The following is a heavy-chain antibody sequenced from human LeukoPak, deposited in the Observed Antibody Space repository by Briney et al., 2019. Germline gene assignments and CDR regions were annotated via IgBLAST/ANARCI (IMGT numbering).Heavy chain of an antibody. J-gene: IGHJ4*02. CDR3: ARRAGGYSHPYDY. CDR2: IKPDGSEK. Sequence: PGGSLRPPCAVSGFTFSTYWMSWVRQAPGKGLEWVANIKPDGSEKYYVDSVKGRFTISRDNSKNTLYLQMNSLRAEDTAVYYCARRAGGYSHPYDYWGQGILVTVSS. V-gene: IGHV3-7*03. CDR1: GFTFSTYW. D-gene: IGHD4-23*01.